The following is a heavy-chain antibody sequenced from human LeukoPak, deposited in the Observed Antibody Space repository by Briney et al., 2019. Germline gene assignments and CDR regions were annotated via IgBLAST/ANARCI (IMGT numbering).Heavy chain of an antibody. CDR1: GFNLEDYG. V-gene: IGHV3-20*04. CDR2: INRNGGST. J-gene: IGHJ6*03. CDR3: ATPIVEVPAAPENYMDV. D-gene: IGHD2-2*01. Sequence: GGSLRLSCAASGFNLEDYGMSWVRQAPGKGLEWVSGINRNGGSTAYTDSVKGRFTISRDNSKNTLYLQMNSLRAEDTAVYYCATPIVEVPAAPENYMDVWGKGTTVTVSS.